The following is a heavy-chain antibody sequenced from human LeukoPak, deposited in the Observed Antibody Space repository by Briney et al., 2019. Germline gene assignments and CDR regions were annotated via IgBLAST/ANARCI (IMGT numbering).Heavy chain of an antibody. CDR3: AKDRGEGLLWFGAMMNYYYYYYGMDV. CDR2: IIPIFGTA. J-gene: IGHJ6*02. CDR1: GGTFSSYA. V-gene: IGHV1-69*05. D-gene: IGHD3-10*01. Sequence: SVKVSCKASGGTFSSYAISWVRQAPGQGLEWMGGIIPIFGTANYAQKFQGRVTITTDESTSTAYMELSSLRSEDTAVYYCAKDRGEGLLWFGAMMNYYYYYYGMDVWGQGTTVTVSS.